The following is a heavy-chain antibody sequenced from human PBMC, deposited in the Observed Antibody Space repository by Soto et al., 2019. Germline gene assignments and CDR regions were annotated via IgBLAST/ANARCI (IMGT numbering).Heavy chain of an antibody. CDR2: ISDSGSRI. J-gene: IGHJ4*02. Sequence: GGSLRLSCAASGFTFSTYAMSWVRQAPGKGLEWVSVISDSGSRIYYADSVKGRFTTSRDNSKNTLYLQMNSLRAEDTAVYYCAKPSGSDWSYLYFDYWGQGTLVTVSS. V-gene: IGHV3-23*01. D-gene: IGHD1-7*01. CDR3: AKPSGSDWSYLYFDY. CDR1: GFTFSTYA.